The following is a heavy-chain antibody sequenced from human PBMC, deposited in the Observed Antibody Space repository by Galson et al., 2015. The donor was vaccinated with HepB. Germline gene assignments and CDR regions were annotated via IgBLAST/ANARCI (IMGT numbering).Heavy chain of an antibody. CDR2: ISSSGSTI. Sequence: SLRLSCAASGFTFSSYSMNWVRQAPGKGLEWVSYISSSGSTITYADSVKGRFTISRDNAENSLYLQMNSLRAEDTAVYYCARETPPSDYWGQGTLVTVSS. V-gene: IGHV3-48*01. J-gene: IGHJ4*02. CDR3: ARETPPSDY. CDR1: GFTFSSYS.